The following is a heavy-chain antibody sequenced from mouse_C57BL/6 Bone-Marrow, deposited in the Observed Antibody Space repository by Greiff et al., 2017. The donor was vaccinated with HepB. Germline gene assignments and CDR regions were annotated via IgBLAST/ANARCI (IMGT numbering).Heavy chain of an antibody. V-gene: IGHV1-50*01. CDR3: ARGEGRTGLYFDY. J-gene: IGHJ2*01. D-gene: IGHD1-1*01. CDR1: GYTFTSYW. Sequence: VQLQQPGAELVKPGASVKLSCKASGYTFTSYWMQWVKQRPGQGLEWIGEIDPSDSYTNYNQKFKGKATLTVDTSSSTAYMQLSSLTSEDSAVYYCARGEGRTGLYFDYWGKGTTHTVSS. CDR2: IDPSDSYT.